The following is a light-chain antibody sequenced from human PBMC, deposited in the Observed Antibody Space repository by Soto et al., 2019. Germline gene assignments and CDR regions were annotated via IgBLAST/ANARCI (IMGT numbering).Light chain of an antibody. V-gene: IGLV1-44*01. Sequence: QPVLTQPPSASGTPGQRVTISCSGSSSNIARNSVNWYQQLPGTAPKLLIYDNNQRPSGVPDRFSGSKSGTSASLAISGLQSEDEADYYCAAWDDSLSGVVFGGGTQLTVL. CDR3: AAWDDSLSGVV. CDR1: SSNIARNS. CDR2: DNN. J-gene: IGLJ2*01.